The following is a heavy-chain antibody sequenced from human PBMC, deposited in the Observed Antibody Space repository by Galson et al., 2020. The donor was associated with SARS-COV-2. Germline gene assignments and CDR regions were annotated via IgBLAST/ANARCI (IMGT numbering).Heavy chain of an antibody. CDR1: GFSLSTSGVG. J-gene: IGHJ4*02. D-gene: IGHD3-22*01. Sequence: SGPTLVKPTQTLTLSCTFSGFSLSTSGVGVGWIRQPPGKALEWLALIYWDADKRYSPSLKSRLTITKDTSKNQVVLTMTNMDPVDTATYYCARHRITMIVDYWGQGTLVTVSS. CDR3: ARHRITMIVDY. V-gene: IGHV2-5*02. CDR2: IYWDADK.